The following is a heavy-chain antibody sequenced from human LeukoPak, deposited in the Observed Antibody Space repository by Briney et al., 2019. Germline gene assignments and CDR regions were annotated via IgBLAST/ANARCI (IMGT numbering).Heavy chain of an antibody. J-gene: IGHJ4*02. Sequence: GGSLRLSCVVSGFTFSDFAMHWVRQAPGKGLEWVSAISGSGGSTYYADSVKGRFTISRDNSKNTLYLQMNSLRAEDTAVYYCAIIAAAGPFDYWGQGTLVTVSS. CDR2: ISGSGGST. CDR1: GFTFSDFA. V-gene: IGHV3-23*01. CDR3: AIIAAAGPFDY. D-gene: IGHD6-13*01.